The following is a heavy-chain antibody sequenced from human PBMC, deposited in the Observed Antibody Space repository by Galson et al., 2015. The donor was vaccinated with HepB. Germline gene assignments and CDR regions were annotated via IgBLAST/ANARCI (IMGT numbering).Heavy chain of an antibody. V-gene: IGHV3-21*01. D-gene: IGHD6-13*01. CDR1: GFSFRTYS. CDR3: ARDFSSWSRDV. CDR2: ISSSEKR. J-gene: IGHJ3*01. Sequence: LRLSCAASGFSFRTYSMSWVRQAPGKALEWVSSISSSEKRYYADSMKGRFTISRDNAKNSLYLQVNSLRAEDTAVYYCARDFSSWSRDVWGQGTMVTVSS.